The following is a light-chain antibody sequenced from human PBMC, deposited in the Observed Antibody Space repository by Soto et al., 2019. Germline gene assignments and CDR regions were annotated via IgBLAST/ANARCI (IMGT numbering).Light chain of an antibody. V-gene: IGKV3-20*01. CDR3: QQYCSSPWT. Sequence: EVALTQSPGTLSLSPGARATLSCRASQSIDKNYLTWYQQKPGQAPRVLIYDASTRATGIPDRFSGSGSGTDFTLTISRLEPEDFAVYYCQQYCSSPWTFGQGTKVEI. J-gene: IGKJ1*01. CDR2: DAS. CDR1: QSIDKNY.